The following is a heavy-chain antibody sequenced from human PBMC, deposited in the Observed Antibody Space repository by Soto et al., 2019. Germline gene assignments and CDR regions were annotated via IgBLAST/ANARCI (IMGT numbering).Heavy chain of an antibody. D-gene: IGHD5-18*01. J-gene: IGHJ4*02. V-gene: IGHV1-69*13. CDR3: ARGALNTAMAPFDY. CDR2: IIPIFGTA. CDR1: GGTFSSYA. Sequence: ASVKVSCKASGGTFSSYAISWVRQAPGQGLEWMGGIIPIFGTASYAQKFQGRVTITADESTSTAYMELSSLRSEDTAVYYCARGALNTAMAPFDYWGQGTLVTVSS.